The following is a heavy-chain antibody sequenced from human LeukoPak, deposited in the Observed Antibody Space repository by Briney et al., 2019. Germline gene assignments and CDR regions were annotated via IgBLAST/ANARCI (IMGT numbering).Heavy chain of an antibody. Sequence: PGGSLRLSCEVSGFTFSSYEMNWVRQAPGKGLEWVSSISSSSDYIYYADSLKGRFTISRDNARNSLYLQMSSLRAEDTAVYYCARDIAGRELLDYWGQGTLVTVSS. V-gene: IGHV3-21*01. D-gene: IGHD1-7*01. J-gene: IGHJ4*02. CDR1: GFTFSSYE. CDR2: ISSSSDYI. CDR3: ARDIAGRELLDY.